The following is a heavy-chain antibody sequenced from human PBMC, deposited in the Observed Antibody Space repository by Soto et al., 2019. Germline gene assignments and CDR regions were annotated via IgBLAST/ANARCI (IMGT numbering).Heavy chain of an antibody. Sequence: GSLRLSCAASGFTFSSYGMHWVRQAPGKGLEWVAVISYDGSNKYYADSVKGRFTISRDNSKNTLYLQMNSLRAEDTAVYYCAKDRGAAAGTNYYYYGMDVWGQGTTVTVS. CDR3: AKDRGAAAGTNYYYYGMDV. CDR2: ISYDGSNK. CDR1: GFTFSSYG. J-gene: IGHJ6*02. D-gene: IGHD6-13*01. V-gene: IGHV3-30*18.